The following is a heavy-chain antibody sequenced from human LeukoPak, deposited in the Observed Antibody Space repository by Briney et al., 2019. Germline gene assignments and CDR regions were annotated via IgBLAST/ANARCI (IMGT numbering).Heavy chain of an antibody. V-gene: IGHV4-59*08. D-gene: IGHD6-13*01. CDR3: ARHFPGIAAAGKRGYNWFDP. Sequence: SETLSLTRTVSGGSISNYYWSWIRQPPGKGLEWIGYIYYSGSTNYNPSLKSRVTISVDTSKNQFSLKLSSVTAADTAVYYCARHFPGIAAAGKRGYNWFDPWGQGTLVTVSS. CDR2: IYYSGST. J-gene: IGHJ5*02. CDR1: GGSISNYY.